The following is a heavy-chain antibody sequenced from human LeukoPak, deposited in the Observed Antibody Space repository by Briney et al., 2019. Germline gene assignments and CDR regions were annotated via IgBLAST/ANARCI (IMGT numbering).Heavy chain of an antibody. J-gene: IGHJ4*02. CDR2: IKQGGSEK. V-gene: IGHV3-7*01. Sequence: PGGSLRLSCAASRFTFSDYLMNWVRQAPGEGPEWVANIKQGGSEKYYVDAVTGRFTISRDNAMNSLYLQMNSLRAEDTAVYYCARVGWINGVVPAVTPFDYWGQGTLVTVSS. CDR1: RFTFSDYL. CDR3: ARVGWINGVVPAVTPFDY. D-gene: IGHD2-2*01.